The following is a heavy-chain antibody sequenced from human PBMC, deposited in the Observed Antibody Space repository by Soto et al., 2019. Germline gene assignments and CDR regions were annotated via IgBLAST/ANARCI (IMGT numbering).Heavy chain of an antibody. CDR3: ARDNWRGIAVAGPYYGMDV. Sequence: ASVKVSCKASGYTFTSYGISWVRQAPGQGLEWMGWISAYNGNTNYAQKLQGRVTMTTDTSTSTAYMELRSLRSDDTAVYYCARDNWRGIAVAGPYYGMDVWGQGTTVTVSS. CDR1: GYTFTSYG. J-gene: IGHJ6*02. V-gene: IGHV1-18*01. D-gene: IGHD6-19*01. CDR2: ISAYNGNT.